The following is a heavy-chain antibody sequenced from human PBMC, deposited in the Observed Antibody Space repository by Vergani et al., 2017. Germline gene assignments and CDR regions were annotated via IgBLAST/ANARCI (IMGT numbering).Heavy chain of an antibody. CDR1: GFTFDDYA. V-gene: IGHV3-9*03. J-gene: IGHJ4*02. Sequence: EVQMVESGGVVEQRGGSLRLSCAASGFTFDDYAMHWVRHAPGKGLEWVSGISWNSGSIDYADSVKGRFTISRDNAKNSLYLQMNSLRAEDMALYYCAKDILGIAATGTGFDYWGQGTLVTVSS. D-gene: IGHD6-13*01. CDR3: AKDILGIAATGTGFDY. CDR2: ISWNSGSI.